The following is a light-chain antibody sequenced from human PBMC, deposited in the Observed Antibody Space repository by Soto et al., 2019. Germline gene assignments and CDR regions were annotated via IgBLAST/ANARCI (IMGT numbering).Light chain of an antibody. Sequence: QSALTQPASVSGSPGQSITISCTGTSSDVAAYNYVSWYQVQPGKAPTLIISEVSNRPSGVSSRFSGSKSANTASLTISGLRPEDEAYYYCSSYTRSSTQVFGTGTKLTVL. CDR3: SSYTRSSTQV. CDR2: EVS. CDR1: SSDVAAYNY. V-gene: IGLV2-14*01. J-gene: IGLJ1*01.